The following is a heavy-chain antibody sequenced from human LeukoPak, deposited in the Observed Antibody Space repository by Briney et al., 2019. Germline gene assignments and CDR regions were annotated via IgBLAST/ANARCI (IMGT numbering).Heavy chain of an antibody. CDR3: VREIDTWDFDY. CDR1: GFTFSSYW. D-gene: IGHD3-9*01. Sequence: PGGSLRLSCAASGFTFSSYWMSWVRQAPGKGLEWVANIKQDGGEKYYVDSVKGRFTISRDNAKNSLYLQMDSLGVEDTALYYCVREIDTWDFDYWGQGTLVTVSS. CDR2: IKQDGGEK. J-gene: IGHJ4*02. V-gene: IGHV3-7*01.